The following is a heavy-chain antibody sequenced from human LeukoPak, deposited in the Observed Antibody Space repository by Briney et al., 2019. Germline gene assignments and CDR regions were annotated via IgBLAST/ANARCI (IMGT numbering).Heavy chain of an antibody. J-gene: IGHJ4*02. CDR1: GYTFTGYY. D-gene: IGHD6-13*01. CDR2: INPNSGGT. V-gene: IGHV1-2*02. CDR3: AGEVGSWYVY. Sequence: ASVKVSCKASGYTFTGYYMHWVRQAPGQGLEWMGWINPNSGGTNYAQKFQDRVTTTTDTSISTAYMELSRLRSDDTAVYYCAGEVGSWYVYWGQGTLVTVSS.